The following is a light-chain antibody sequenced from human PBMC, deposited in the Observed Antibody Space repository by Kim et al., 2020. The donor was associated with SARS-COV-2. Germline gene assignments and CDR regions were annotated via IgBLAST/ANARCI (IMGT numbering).Light chain of an antibody. CDR2: DVS. CDR1: SRNVGGYHY. CDR3: SSYTSSSTWV. Sequence: GQTLTISCTGTSRNVGGYHYVCWHQQPPGNAHNLIIYDVSKRPSGVSTRFSGSKSGNTASLTISGLQAEDEADYYCSSYTSSSTWVFGGGTQLTVL. V-gene: IGLV2-14*04. J-gene: IGLJ3*02.